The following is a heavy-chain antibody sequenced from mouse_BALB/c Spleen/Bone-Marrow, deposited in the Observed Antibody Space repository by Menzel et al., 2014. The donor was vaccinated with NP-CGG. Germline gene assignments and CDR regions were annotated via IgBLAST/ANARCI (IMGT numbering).Heavy chain of an antibody. V-gene: IGHV1S41*01. CDR1: GYTFTSYW. J-gene: IGHJ3*01. Sequence: DLVKPGASVKLSCKASGYTFTSYWINWIKQRPGQGLEWIGRIAPGSGSTYYNEMFKGKATLTVDTSSSTAYIQLSSLSSEDSAVYFCARGGDYYGSSSFAYCGQGTLVTVSA. D-gene: IGHD1-1*01. CDR3: ARGGDYYGSSSFAY. CDR2: IAPGSGST.